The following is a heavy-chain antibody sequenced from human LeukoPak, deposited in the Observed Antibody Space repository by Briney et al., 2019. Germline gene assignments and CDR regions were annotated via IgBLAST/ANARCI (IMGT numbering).Heavy chain of an antibody. Sequence: SETLSLTCAVYGGSFSGYYWSWIRQPPGKGLEWIGEINHSGSTNYNPSLKSRVTISVDTSKNQFSLKLSPVTAADTAVYYCARGGRLAARYWGQGTMVTVSS. CDR1: GGSFSGYY. D-gene: IGHD6-6*01. CDR2: INHSGST. CDR3: ARGGRLAARY. J-gene: IGHJ3*01. V-gene: IGHV4-34*01.